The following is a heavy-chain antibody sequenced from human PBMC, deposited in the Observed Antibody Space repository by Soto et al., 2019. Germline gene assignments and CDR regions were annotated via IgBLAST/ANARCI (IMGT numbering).Heavy chain of an antibody. CDR3: AKEGDDYGSGTSFYFDY. D-gene: IGHD3-10*01. CDR2: ISGSGTNT. CDR1: GFIFRNYA. J-gene: IGHJ4*02. V-gene: IGHV3-23*01. Sequence: EVQLLESGGGLVQPGGSLRLSCAASGFIFRNYAMSWVRQAPGKGLEWVSAISGSGTNTYYADSVRGRFISSRDSSKNTLYLRMDSLRVEDTAVYYCAKEGDDYGSGTSFYFDYWGQGILVTVSS.